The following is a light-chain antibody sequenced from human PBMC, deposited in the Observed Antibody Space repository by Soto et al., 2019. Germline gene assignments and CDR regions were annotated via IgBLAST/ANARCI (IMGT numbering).Light chain of an antibody. V-gene: IGKV1-27*01. CDR3: QKYNNAPRT. CDR2: GAS. Sequence: DIQMTQSPSSLSASVGDRVTVTCRASQDIGSSLAWYQQKPGKVPKLLIYGASTLQSGVPSRFSGSGSGTDFTLTVSSLKPEDVATYFCQKYNNAPRTFGQGTKVEIK. J-gene: IGKJ1*01. CDR1: QDIGSS.